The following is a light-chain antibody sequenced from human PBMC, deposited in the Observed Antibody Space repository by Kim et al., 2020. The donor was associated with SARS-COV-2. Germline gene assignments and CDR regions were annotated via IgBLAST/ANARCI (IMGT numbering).Light chain of an antibody. CDR2: DAS. J-gene: IGKJ2*01. V-gene: IGKV1-33*01. CDR1: QDISNY. CDR3: QQYYNLLYS. Sequence: DIQMTQSPSSLSASVGDRVTITCQASQDISNYLNWYQQKPGKAPKLLIYDASNLETGVPSRFSGSGSGTDFTFTISSLQPEDIATYYCQQYYNLLYSFGKGTKLDI.